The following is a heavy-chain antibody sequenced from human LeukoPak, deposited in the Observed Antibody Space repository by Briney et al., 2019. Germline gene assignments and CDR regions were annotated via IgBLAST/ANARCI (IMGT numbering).Heavy chain of an antibody. Sequence: GGSLRLSCEASGFTVSSNYMSWVRQAPGKGLEWVSVIYSGGSTYYADSVKGRFTISRDNSKNTLYLQMNSLRAEDTAVYYCARDSPVDTAMSSYYYYYGMDVWGQGTTVTVSS. CDR1: GFTVSSNY. CDR2: IYSGGST. CDR3: ARDSPVDTAMSSYYYYYGMDV. J-gene: IGHJ6*02. D-gene: IGHD5-18*01. V-gene: IGHV3-66*01.